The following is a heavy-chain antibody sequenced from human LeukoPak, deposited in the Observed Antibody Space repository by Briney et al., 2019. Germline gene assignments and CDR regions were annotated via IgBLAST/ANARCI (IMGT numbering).Heavy chain of an antibody. D-gene: IGHD3-3*01. J-gene: IGHJ6*02. CDR1: GFTFSDYY. CDR3: AKDLVTGITIFGVVTPTEKYYYYGMDV. V-gene: IGHV3-11*01. CDR2: ISSSGSTI. Sequence: PWGSLRLSCAASGFTFSDYYMSWIRQAPGKGLEWVSYISSSGSTIYYADSVKGRFTISRDNSKNTLYLQMNSLRAEDTAVYYCAKDLVTGITIFGVVTPTEKYYYYGMDVWGQGTTVTVSS.